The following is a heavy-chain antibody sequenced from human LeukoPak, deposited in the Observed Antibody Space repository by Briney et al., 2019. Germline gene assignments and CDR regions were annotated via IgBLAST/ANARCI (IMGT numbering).Heavy chain of an antibody. J-gene: IGHJ6*02. Sequence: SETLSLTCSVSGGSIRGYYWSWIRQPPGKGLECIGNIYYGGSTNYNPSLKSRVTISVDTSKNQFSLKLSSVTAADTAVYYCAREAGAPYGMDVWGQGTTVTISS. CDR3: AREAGAPYGMDV. V-gene: IGHV4-59*01. D-gene: IGHD3-10*01. CDR1: GGSIRGYY. CDR2: IYYGGST.